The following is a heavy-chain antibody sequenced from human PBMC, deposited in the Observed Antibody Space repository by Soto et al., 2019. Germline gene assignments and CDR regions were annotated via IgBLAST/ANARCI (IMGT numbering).Heavy chain of an antibody. CDR1: GGSISSYY. V-gene: IGHV4-59*01. Sequence: QVQLQESGPGLVKPSETLSLPFTVSGGSISSYYWSWIRQPPGKGLEWIGYIYYSGSTNYNPSLKSRVTIAVDTSKNQFSLKLSAVTDAYAAVYYCARELYYYDSSGDSHWYFYLWGRVTLVTVSS. CDR2: IYYSGST. J-gene: IGHJ2*01. D-gene: IGHD3-22*01. CDR3: ARELYYYDSSGDSHWYFYL.